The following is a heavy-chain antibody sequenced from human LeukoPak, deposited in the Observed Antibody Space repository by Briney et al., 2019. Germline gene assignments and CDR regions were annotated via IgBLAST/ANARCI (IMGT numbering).Heavy chain of an antibody. Sequence: SETLSLTCTVSGGSISSSSYYWGWIRQPPGKGLEWIGEINHSGSTNYNPSLKSRVTISVDTSKNQFSLKLSSVTAADTAVYYCASDDSHAFDIWGQGTMVTVSS. CDR2: INHSGST. D-gene: IGHD2-21*01. CDR3: ASDDSHAFDI. CDR1: GGSISSSSYY. V-gene: IGHV4-39*07. J-gene: IGHJ3*02.